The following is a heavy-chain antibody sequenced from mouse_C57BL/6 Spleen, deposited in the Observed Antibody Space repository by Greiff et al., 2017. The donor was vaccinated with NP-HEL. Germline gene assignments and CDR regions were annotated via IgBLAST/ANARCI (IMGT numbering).Heavy chain of an antibody. CDR2: IDPENGDT. Sequence: EVQLQQSGAELVRPGASVKLSCTASGFNIKDDYMHWVKQRPEQGLEWIGWIDPENGDTEYASKFQGKATITAEPSSNTAYLQLSSLTSEDTAVYYCTPYDYPAWFAYWGQGTLVTVSA. V-gene: IGHV14-4*01. J-gene: IGHJ3*01. D-gene: IGHD2-4*01. CDR3: TPYDYPAWFAY. CDR1: GFNIKDDY.